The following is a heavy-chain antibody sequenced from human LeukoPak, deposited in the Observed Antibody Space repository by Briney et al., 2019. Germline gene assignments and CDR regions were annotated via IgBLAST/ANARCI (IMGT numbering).Heavy chain of an antibody. Sequence: ASVKVSCKASGGTFSSYAISWVRQAPGQGLEWMGRIIPILGIANYAQKFQGRVTITADKSTSTAYMELSSLRSEDTAVYYCARVEDTAAATRNYYGMDVWGQGTTVTVSS. CDR3: ARVEDTAAATRNYYGMDV. CDR1: GGTFSSYA. J-gene: IGHJ6*02. CDR2: IIPILGIA. D-gene: IGHD2-15*01. V-gene: IGHV1-69*04.